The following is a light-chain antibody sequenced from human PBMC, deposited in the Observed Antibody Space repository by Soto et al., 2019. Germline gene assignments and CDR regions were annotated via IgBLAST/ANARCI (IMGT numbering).Light chain of an antibody. J-gene: IGKJ4*01. CDR1: QSVLFSSNNKNY. CDR3: QQYYSSPPGLT. V-gene: IGKV4-1*01. CDR2: WAS. Sequence: DIVMNQSPDSLAVSLGERATINCKSSQSVLFSSNNKNYLAWYQQKPGQPPKLLIYWASTRESGVPDRLSGSGSGTDFTLTISSLQAEDVAVYYCQQYYSSPPGLTFGGGTKVEIK.